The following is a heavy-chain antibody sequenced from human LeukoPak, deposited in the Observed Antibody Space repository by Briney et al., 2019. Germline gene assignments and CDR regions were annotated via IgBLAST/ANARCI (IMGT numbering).Heavy chain of an antibody. CDR1: AFTFNNYW. CDR3: AKDAEGYCTTTICLPFDY. J-gene: IGHJ4*02. Sequence: GGSLRLSCEASAFTFNNYWMHWVRQAPGKGLEWVAFIRYDGSNDYYADSVKGRLSISRDNSGNTLYLHMSSLRGEDTAVYYCAKDAEGYCTTTICLPFDYWGQGTLVTVSS. V-gene: IGHV3-30*02. CDR2: IRYDGSND. D-gene: IGHD2-2*01.